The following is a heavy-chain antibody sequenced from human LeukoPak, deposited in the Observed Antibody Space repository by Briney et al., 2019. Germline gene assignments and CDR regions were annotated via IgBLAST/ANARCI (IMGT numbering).Heavy chain of an antibody. CDR3: ARDSSGYNEFDY. V-gene: IGHV4-31*01. CDR2: IYYSGST. Sequence: SETLSLTCTVSGGSISSGGYYWSWIRQHPGKGLEWIGYIYYSGSTYYNPSLKSQVTISVDTSKNQFSLKLSSVTAADTAVYYCARDSSGYNEFDYWGQGTLVTVSS. CDR1: GGSISSGGYY. J-gene: IGHJ4*02. D-gene: IGHD3-22*01.